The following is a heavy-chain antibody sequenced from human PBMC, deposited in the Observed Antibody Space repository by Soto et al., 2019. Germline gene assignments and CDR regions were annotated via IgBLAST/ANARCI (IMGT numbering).Heavy chain of an antibody. J-gene: IGHJ4*02. Sequence: SETLSLTCTVSGGSISSGDYYWSWIRQPPGKGLEWIGYIYYSGSTYYNPSLKSRVTISVDTSKSQFSLKLSSVTAADTAVYYCARDMSGYDYFSLDYWGQGTLVTVSS. V-gene: IGHV4-30-4*01. CDR1: GGSISSGDYY. CDR2: IYYSGST. D-gene: IGHD5-12*01. CDR3: ARDMSGYDYFSLDY.